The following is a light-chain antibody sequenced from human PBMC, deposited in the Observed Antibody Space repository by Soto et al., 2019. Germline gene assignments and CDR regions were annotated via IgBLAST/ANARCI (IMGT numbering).Light chain of an antibody. CDR1: QSVSNN. J-gene: IGKJ1*01. V-gene: IGKV3-15*01. CDR2: GAS. CDR3: HQYENWPRT. Sequence: EIGMRQSPATLSVPPGERASLSCRASQSVSNNLAWYEQKPGQAPMLLIYGASSRATGIPARFSGSGSGTEFTLTISSLQSEDFAIYFCHQYENWPRTFGQGTKVDI.